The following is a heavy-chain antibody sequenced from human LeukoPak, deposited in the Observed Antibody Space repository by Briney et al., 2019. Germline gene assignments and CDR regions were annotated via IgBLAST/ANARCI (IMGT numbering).Heavy chain of an antibody. CDR3: ATELATAIDY. V-gene: IGHV4-34*01. CDR2: INHSGST. CDR1: GGSFSGYY. Sequence: SETLSLTCAVYGGSFSGYYWSWIRQPPGKGLEWIGEINHSGSTNYNPSLKSRVTISVDTSKNQFSLKLSSVTAADTAVYYCATELATAIDYWGQGTLVTVSS. D-gene: IGHD3-10*01. J-gene: IGHJ4*02.